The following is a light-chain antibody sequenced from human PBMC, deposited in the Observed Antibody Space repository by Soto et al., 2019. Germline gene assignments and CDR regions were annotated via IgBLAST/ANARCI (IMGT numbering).Light chain of an antibody. Sequence: EVVMTQDTAILSVSPGERATLSCRASQSVGINVAWYQQKPGQAPRLLIYGASTRATGSPDRFSASGSATEFTLTISSLLSEDFAVYYCQQYNDWPRTFGHGTKVDI. CDR2: GAS. V-gene: IGKV3-15*01. J-gene: IGKJ1*01. CDR3: QQYNDWPRT. CDR1: QSVGIN.